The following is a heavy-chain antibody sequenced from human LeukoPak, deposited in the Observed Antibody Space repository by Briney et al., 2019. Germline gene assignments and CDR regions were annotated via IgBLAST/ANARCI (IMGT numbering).Heavy chain of an antibody. CDR2: IIPILGIA. CDR1: GGTFSSYA. V-gene: IGHV1-69*04. CDR3: ARDRAWDYSNYFYYYGMDV. Sequence: ASVKVSCKASGGTFSSYAISWVRQALGQGLEWMGRIIPILGIANYAQKFQGRVTITADKSTSTAYMELSSLRSEDTAVYYCARDRAWDYSNYFYYYGMDVWGQGTTVTVSS. J-gene: IGHJ6*02. D-gene: IGHD4-4*01.